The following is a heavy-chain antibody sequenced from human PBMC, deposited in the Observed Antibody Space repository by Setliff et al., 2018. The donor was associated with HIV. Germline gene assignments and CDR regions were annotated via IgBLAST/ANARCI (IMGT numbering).Heavy chain of an antibody. CDR1: GYTFTSYY. CDR3: ARRGGYSYATDAFDI. Sequence: ASVKVSCKASGYTFTSYYMHWVRQAPGQGLEWMGIINPSGGSASYAQKFQGRVTMTRDTSTSIVYMELSSLRSEDTAVYYCARRGGYSYATDAFDIWGQGTMVTVSS. D-gene: IGHD5-18*01. CDR2: INPSGGSA. J-gene: IGHJ3*02. V-gene: IGHV1-46*01.